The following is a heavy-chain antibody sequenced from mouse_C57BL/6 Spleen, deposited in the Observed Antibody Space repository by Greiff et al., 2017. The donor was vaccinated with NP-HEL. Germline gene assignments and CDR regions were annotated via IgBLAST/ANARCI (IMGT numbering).Heavy chain of an antibody. Sequence: QVQLQQPGAELVKPGASVKLSCKASGYTFTSYWMHWVKQRPGQGLEWIGMIHPNSGSTNYNEKFKSKATLTVDKSCSTAYMQLSSLTSEHSAVYYCARSGDYYAMDYWGQGTSVTVSS. CDR2: IHPNSGST. D-gene: IGHD3-1*01. CDR1: GYTFTSYW. V-gene: IGHV1-64*01. J-gene: IGHJ4*01. CDR3: ARSGDYYAMDY.